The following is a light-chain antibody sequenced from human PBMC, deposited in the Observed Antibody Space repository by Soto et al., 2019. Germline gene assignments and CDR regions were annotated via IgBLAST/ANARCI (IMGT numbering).Light chain of an antibody. V-gene: IGKV3-15*01. CDR3: QQYNEWPIT. CDR2: RAS. Sequence: EIVLTRSPSTLYGSXVESATLSXXASQSVSSDLAWYHQKPGQAPRLLIYRASSRATGISGSFSGSGSGTEFTLTITSLQSEDFAVYYCQQYNEWPITFGQGTRLEIK. CDR1: QSVSSD. J-gene: IGKJ5*01.